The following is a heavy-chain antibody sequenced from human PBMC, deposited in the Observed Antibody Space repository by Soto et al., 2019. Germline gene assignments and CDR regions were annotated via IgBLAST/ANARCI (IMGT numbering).Heavy chain of an antibody. Sequence: ASVKVSCKASGYTFTSYGISWVRQAPGQGLEWMGWISAYNGNANYAQKLQGRVTMTTDTSTSTAYMELRTLRSDDTAVYYCARDAAVGLFDYWGQGTLVTVSS. J-gene: IGHJ4*02. CDR3: ARDAAVGLFDY. V-gene: IGHV1-18*01. CDR1: GYTFTSYG. CDR2: ISAYNGNA. D-gene: IGHD1-26*01.